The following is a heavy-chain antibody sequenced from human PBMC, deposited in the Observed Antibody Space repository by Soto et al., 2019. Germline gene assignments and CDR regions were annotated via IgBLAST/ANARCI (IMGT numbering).Heavy chain of an antibody. CDR1: GFTVSSNY. CDR2: IYSGGST. J-gene: IGHJ4*02. CDR3: AKDPTTQLLWFGELFISPADY. D-gene: IGHD3-10*01. Sequence: GGSLRLSCAASGFTVSSNYMSWVRQAPGKGLEWVSVIYSGGSTYYADSVKGRFTISRDNSKNTLYLQMNSLRAEATAVYYCAKDPTTQLLWFGELFISPADYWGQGTLVTVSS. V-gene: IGHV3-53*01.